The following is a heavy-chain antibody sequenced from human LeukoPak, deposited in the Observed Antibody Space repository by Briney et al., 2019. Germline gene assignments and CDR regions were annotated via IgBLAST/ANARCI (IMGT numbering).Heavy chain of an antibody. V-gene: IGHV3-33*01. CDR1: GFTFSSYG. J-gene: IGHJ4*02. D-gene: IGHD1-26*01. CDR3: ARALVGATEYYFDY. Sequence: GGSLRLSCAASGFTFSSYGMHWVRQAPGKGLEWVAVIWYDGSNKYYADSVKGRFTISRDNSKNTLYLRMNSLRAEDTAVYYCARALVGATEYYFDYWGQGTLVTVSS. CDR2: IWYDGSNK.